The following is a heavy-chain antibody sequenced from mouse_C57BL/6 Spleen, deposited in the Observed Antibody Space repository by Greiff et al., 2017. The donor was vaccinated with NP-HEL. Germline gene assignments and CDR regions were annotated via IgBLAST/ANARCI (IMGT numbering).Heavy chain of an antibody. CDR1: GYTFTSYG. V-gene: IGHV1-81*01. J-gene: IGHJ3*01. CDR2: IYPRSGNT. D-gene: IGHD2-4*01. CDR3: ARRKYDYDEGAWFAY. Sequence: VMLVESGAELARPGASVKLSCKASGYTFTSYGISWVKQRTGQGLEWIGEIYPRSGNTYYNEKFKGKATLTADKSSSTAYMELRSLTSEDSAVYFCARRKYDYDEGAWFAYWGQGTLVTVSA.